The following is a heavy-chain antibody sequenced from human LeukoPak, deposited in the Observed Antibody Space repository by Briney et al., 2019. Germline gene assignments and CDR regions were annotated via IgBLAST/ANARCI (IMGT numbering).Heavy chain of an antibody. CDR3: ARDRGSYFSDAFDI. D-gene: IGHD1-26*01. J-gene: IGHJ3*02. V-gene: IGHV1-2*02. Sequence: GASVKVSCKASGYTFTGYNMHWVRQAPGQGLEWMGWINPNSGGTNYAQKFQGRVTMTRDTSISTAYMELSRVRSDDTAVYYCARDRGSYFSDAFDIWGQGTMVTVSS. CDR1: GYTFTGYN. CDR2: INPNSGGT.